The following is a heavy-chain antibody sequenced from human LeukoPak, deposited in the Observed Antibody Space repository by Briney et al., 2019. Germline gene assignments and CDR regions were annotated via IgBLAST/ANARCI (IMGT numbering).Heavy chain of an antibody. V-gene: IGHV3-48*01. CDR2: ISSSSSTI. CDR3: ARVVPAAGDY. Sequence: PGGSLRLSCAASGFTFTTYAMNWVRQAPGKGLEWVSYISSSSSTIYYADSVKGRFTISRDNAKNSLYLQMNSLRAEDTAVYYCARVVPAAGDYWGQGTLVTVSS. J-gene: IGHJ4*02. D-gene: IGHD2-2*01. CDR1: GFTFTTYA.